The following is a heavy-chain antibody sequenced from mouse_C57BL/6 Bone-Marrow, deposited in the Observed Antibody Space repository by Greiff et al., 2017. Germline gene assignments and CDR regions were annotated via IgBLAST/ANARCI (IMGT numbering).Heavy chain of an antibody. CDR2: IHPTSGST. J-gene: IGHJ1*03. Sequence: QVQLQQPGAELVKPGASVKLSCKASGYTFTSYWMHWVKQRPGQGLEWIGMIHPTSGSTNYNEKFKSKAPLTVDKSSSTSYMQLSSLTSEDSAVYYGARSALLLRYWYFDVWGTGTTVTVSS. D-gene: IGHD1-1*01. CDR3: ARSALLLRYWYFDV. CDR1: GYTFTSYW. V-gene: IGHV1-64*01.